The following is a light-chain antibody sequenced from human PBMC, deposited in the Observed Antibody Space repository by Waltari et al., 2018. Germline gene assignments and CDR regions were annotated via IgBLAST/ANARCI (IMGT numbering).Light chain of an antibody. Sequence: QSLLSQPPSASGTPGQRVTIPCSGSASNVGTKRVNCFQQHPRTAPKLLIHSDTQRPSGVPDRFSGSKSGTTASLAIGGLQSDDEAEYYCASWDDSLNVWIFGGGTRLTVL. J-gene: IGLJ3*02. CDR1: ASNVGTKR. CDR3: ASWDDSLNVWI. V-gene: IGLV1-44*01. CDR2: SDT.